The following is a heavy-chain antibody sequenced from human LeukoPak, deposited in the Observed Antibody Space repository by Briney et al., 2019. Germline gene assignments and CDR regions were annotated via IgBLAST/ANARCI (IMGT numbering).Heavy chain of an antibody. V-gene: IGHV3-7*01. CDR3: ARRGGSGSPIDY. CDR1: GLTFSSYW. J-gene: IGHJ4*02. Sequence: GGSLRLSCAASGLTFSSYWMSWVRQAPGKGLEWVANIKQDGSEKYYVDSVKGRFTISRDNAKNSLYLQMNSLRAEDTAVYYCARRGGSGSPIDYWGQGTLVTVSS. CDR2: IKQDGSEK. D-gene: IGHD3-10*01.